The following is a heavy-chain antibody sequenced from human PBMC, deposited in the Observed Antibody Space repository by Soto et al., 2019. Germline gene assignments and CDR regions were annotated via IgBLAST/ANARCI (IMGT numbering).Heavy chain of an antibody. D-gene: IGHD6-6*01. Sequence: QVQLVQSGAEVKKPGASEKVSCKASGYTFTSYGISWVRQAPGQGLEWMGWISAYNGNTNYAQKLQGRVTMTTDTSTSTAYMELRSLRSDDTAVYYCAQTNIVLIAARDDYYYYYMDVWGKGTTVTVSS. CDR1: GYTFTSYG. V-gene: IGHV1-18*01. CDR3: AQTNIVLIAARDDYYYYYMDV. J-gene: IGHJ6*03. CDR2: ISAYNGNT.